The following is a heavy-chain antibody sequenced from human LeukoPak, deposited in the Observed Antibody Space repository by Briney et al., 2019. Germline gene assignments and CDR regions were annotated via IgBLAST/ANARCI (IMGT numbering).Heavy chain of an antibody. V-gene: IGHV4-59*01. D-gene: IGHD3-10*01. CDR2: IYYSGST. J-gene: IGHJ3*02. CDR1: GGSFSGYY. CDR3: ARGTRITMVRGRGAFDI. Sequence: PSETLSLTCAVYGGSFSGYYWSWIRQPPGKGREWIGYIYYSGSTNYNPSLKSRVTISVDTSKNQFSLKLSSVTAADTAVYYCARGTRITMVRGRGAFDIWGQGTMVTVSS.